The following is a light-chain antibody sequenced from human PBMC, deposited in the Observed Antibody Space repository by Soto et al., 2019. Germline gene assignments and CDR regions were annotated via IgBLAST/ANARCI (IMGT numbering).Light chain of an antibody. CDR2: GAS. Sequence: ESGLTQSPGTLSLSPGERATLSCRASQSVSSSYLAWYQQKPGQAPRLLIYGASSRATGIPDRFSGTGSETDFTLTISRLEPEDFAVYYCQQYDNSPITFGQGTRLEIK. J-gene: IGKJ5*01. CDR3: QQYDNSPIT. CDR1: QSVSSSY. V-gene: IGKV3-20*01.